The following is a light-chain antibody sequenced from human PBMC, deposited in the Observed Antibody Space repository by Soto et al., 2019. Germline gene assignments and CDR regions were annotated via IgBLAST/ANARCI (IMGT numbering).Light chain of an antibody. CDR1: QSVSSY. V-gene: IGKV3-15*01. J-gene: IGKJ5*01. CDR3: QQCNDWPLIT. Sequence: EIVMTQSPATLSVSPGDRATLSCRASQSVSSYLAWYQQKPGQAPRLLIYGASTRATGVPARFRGSGSGTEFTLTISSLQSEDFAVYYCQQCNDWPLITFGEGTRLEAK. CDR2: GAS.